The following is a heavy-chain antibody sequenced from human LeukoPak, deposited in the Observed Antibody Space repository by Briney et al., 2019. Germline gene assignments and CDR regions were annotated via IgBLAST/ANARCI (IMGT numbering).Heavy chain of an antibody. D-gene: IGHD6-6*01. CDR3: ARGIAARRSTNRFDY. J-gene: IGHJ4*02. Sequence: GASVKVSCKASGGTFSSYAISWVRQAPGQGLEWMGGIIPIFGTANYAQKFQGRVTITTDESTSTAYMELSSLRSEDTAVYYCARGIAARRSTNRFDYWGQGTLVTVSS. CDR2: IIPIFGTA. V-gene: IGHV1-69*05. CDR1: GGTFSSYA.